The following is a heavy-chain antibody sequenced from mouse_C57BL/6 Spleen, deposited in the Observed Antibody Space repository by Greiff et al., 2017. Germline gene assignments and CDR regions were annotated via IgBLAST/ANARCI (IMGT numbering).Heavy chain of an antibody. V-gene: IGHV1-54*01. J-gene: IGHJ2*01. CDR2: INPGSGGT. CDR1: GYAFTNYL. Sequence: VQLQQSGAELVRPGTSVKVSCKASGYAFTNYLIEWVKQRPGQGLEWIGVINPGSGGTNYNEKFKGKATLTADKSSSTAYMQLSSLTSEDSAVYFCARGDSSTGDYWGQGTTLTVSS. CDR3: ARGDSSTGDY. D-gene: IGHD3-2*01.